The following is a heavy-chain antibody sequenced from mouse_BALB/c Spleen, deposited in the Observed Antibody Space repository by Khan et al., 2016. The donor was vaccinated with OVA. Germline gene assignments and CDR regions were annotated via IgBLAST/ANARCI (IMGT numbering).Heavy chain of an antibody. CDR3: ARSGYGNPCAY. V-gene: IGHV1S81*02. CDR1: GYTFTSFY. J-gene: IGHJ3*01. D-gene: IGHD2-1*01. Sequence: QVQLKQSGAELVKPGASVKISCKASGYTFTSFYMYWVKQRPGQGLEWIGGINPSNGDTHFYEKFKSKATLTVANYSTNAYMQFSSLTSEDSADYYCARSGYGNPCAYWGQGTLVTVSA. CDR2: INPSNGDT.